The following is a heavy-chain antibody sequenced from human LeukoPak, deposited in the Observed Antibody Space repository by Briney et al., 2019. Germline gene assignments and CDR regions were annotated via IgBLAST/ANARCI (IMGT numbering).Heavy chain of an antibody. CDR3: ARDWVGCDY. D-gene: IGHD3-16*01. J-gene: IGHJ4*02. CDR2: ISSSSSYI. CDR1: GFTFSSYS. Sequence: GGSLRLSCAASGFTFSSYSMNWVRQAPRKGLEWVSSISSSSSYIYYADSVKGRFTTSRDNSKNMLYLQMNTLRAEDTAVYYCARDWVGCDYWGQGTLVTVSS. V-gene: IGHV3-21*01.